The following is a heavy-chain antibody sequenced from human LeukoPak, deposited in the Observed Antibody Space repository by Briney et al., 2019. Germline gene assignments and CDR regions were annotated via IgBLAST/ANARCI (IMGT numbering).Heavy chain of an antibody. CDR2: FSATDGSA. J-gene: IGHJ3*01. CDR3: ARAKIAAAGTGAFDV. D-gene: IGHD6-13*01. CDR1: GFTFSSYA. Sequence: GGSLRLSCAASGFTFSSYAMSWVRQAPGKGLEWVSAFSATDGSAQYAESVEGRFTISRDNSKNTLFLQMNSLGAEDTAVYYCARAKIAAAGTGAFDVWGQGTLVTVSS. V-gene: IGHV3-23*01.